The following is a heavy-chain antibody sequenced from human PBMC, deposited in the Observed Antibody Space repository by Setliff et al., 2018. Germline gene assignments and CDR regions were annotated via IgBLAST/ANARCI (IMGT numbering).Heavy chain of an antibody. J-gene: IGHJ3*02. CDR3: ARDYTYYDFWSGPSSDAFDI. CDR2: IKQDGSEK. Sequence: PGGSLRLSCAASGFTFSSYWMSWVRQAPGKGLEWVANIKQDGSEKYYVDSVKGRLTISRDNAKNSLYLQMNSLRAEDTAVYYCARDYTYYDFWSGPSSDAFDIWGQGTMVTVSS. CDR1: GFTFSSYW. V-gene: IGHV3-7*01. D-gene: IGHD3-3*01.